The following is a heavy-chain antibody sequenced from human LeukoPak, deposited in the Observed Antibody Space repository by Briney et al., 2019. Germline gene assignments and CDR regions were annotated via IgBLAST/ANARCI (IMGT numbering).Heavy chain of an antibody. J-gene: IGHJ3*02. V-gene: IGHV3-30*18. CDR1: GFTFSSYG. Sequence: GRSLRLSGAASGFTFSSYGMHWVRQAPGKGLEWVAVISYDGSNKYYADSVKGRFTISRDNSKNTLYLQMNSLRAEDTAVYYCAKDRDAFDIWGQGTMVTVSS. CDR2: ISYDGSNK. CDR3: AKDRDAFDI.